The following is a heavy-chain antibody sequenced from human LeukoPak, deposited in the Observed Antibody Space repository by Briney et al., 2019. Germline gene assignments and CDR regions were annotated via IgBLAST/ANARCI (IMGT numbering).Heavy chain of an antibody. V-gene: IGHV4-59*01. D-gene: IGHD6-19*01. CDR1: GGSISSYY. CDR3: ASIAVAGWDAFDI. J-gene: IGHJ3*02. Sequence: SETLSLTCTVSGGSISSYYWSWIRQPPGKGLEWIGYIYYSGSTNYNPSLKSRVTISVDTSKNQFSLKLSSVTAADTAVYYCASIAVAGWDAFDIWGQGTMVTDSS. CDR2: IYYSGST.